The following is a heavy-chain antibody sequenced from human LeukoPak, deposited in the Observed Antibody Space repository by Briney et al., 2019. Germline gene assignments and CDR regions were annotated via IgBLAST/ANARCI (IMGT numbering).Heavy chain of an antibody. Sequence: SETLSLTCTVSGGSIRSYYWSWIRQPPGKGLEWIGEINHSGSTNYNPSLKSRVTISGDTSKNQFSLKLSSVTAADTAVYYCARHAGSGNDDYYYYMDVWGKGTTVTISS. CDR3: ARHAGSGNDDYYYYMDV. CDR2: INHSGST. D-gene: IGHD3-10*01. CDR1: GGSIRSYY. V-gene: IGHV4-34*01. J-gene: IGHJ6*03.